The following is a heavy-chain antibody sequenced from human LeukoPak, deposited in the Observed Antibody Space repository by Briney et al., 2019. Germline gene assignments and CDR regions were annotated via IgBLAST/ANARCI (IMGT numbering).Heavy chain of an antibody. CDR2: ISWNSGSI. D-gene: IGHD3-22*01. CDR1: GFTFSTYN. J-gene: IGHJ4*02. CDR3: AKEGPDDSSGYYYEY. V-gene: IGHV3-9*01. Sequence: GGSLRLSCAGAGFTFSTYNMNWVRQAPGKGLEWVSGISWNSGSIGYADSVKGRFTISRDNAKNSLYLQMNSLRAEDTAVYYCAKEGPDDSSGYYYEYWGQGTLVTVSS.